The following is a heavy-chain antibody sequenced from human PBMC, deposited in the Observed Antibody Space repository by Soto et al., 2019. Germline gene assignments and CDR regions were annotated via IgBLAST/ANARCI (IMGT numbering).Heavy chain of an antibody. CDR2: IRSKANSYAT. CDR3: TTDYYDSSGYYGYAFDI. Sequence: EVQLVESGGGLVQPGGSLKLSCAASGFTFSGSAMHWVRQASGKGLEWVGRIRSKANSYATAYAASVKGRFTISRDDSKNTLYLQMNSLKTEDTAVYYCTTDYYDSSGYYGYAFDIWGQGTMVTVSS. CDR1: GFTFSGSA. V-gene: IGHV3-73*02. D-gene: IGHD3-22*01. J-gene: IGHJ3*02.